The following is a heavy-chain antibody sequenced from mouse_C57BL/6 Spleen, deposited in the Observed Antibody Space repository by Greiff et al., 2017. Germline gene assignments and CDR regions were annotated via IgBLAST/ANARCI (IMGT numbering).Heavy chain of an antibody. CDR3: ARRGLVPDY. J-gene: IGHJ2*01. CDR2: INPNNGGT. V-gene: IGHV1-18*01. D-gene: IGHD2-4*01. CDR1: GYTFTDYN. Sequence: VQLQQSGPELVKPGASVKIPCKASGYTFTDYNMDWVKQSHGKSLEWIGDINPNNGGTIYNQKFKGKATLTVDKSSSTAYMELRSLTSEDTAVYYCARRGLVPDYWGQGTTLTVSS.